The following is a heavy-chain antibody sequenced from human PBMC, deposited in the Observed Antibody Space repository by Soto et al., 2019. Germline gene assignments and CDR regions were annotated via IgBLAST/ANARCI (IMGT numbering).Heavy chain of an antibody. V-gene: IGHV3-30-3*01. CDR3: ARDKRDLRFLEWSYYFDY. Sequence: QVQLVESGGGVVQPGRSLRLSCAASGFTFSSCAMHLVRQAPGKGLEWVALISSDGSNKYYADSVKGRFTISRDNSKNTLYLQMNSLRAEDTAVYYCARDKRDLRFLEWSYYFDYWGQGTLVTVSS. CDR1: GFTFSSCA. D-gene: IGHD3-3*01. J-gene: IGHJ4*02. CDR2: ISSDGSNK.